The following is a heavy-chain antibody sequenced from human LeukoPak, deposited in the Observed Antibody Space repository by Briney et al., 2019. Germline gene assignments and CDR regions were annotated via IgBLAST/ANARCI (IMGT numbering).Heavy chain of an antibody. CDR3: ARGRKYYYDSSGYSEFDY. J-gene: IGHJ4*02. CDR2: IYYSGST. Sequence: SQTLSLTCTVSGGSISSYYWSWIRQPPGKGLEWIGYIYYSGSTNYNPSLKSRVTISVDTSKNQFSLKLSSVTAADTAVYYCARGRKYYYDSSGYSEFDYWGQGTLVTVSS. V-gene: IGHV4-59*12. CDR1: GGSISSYY. D-gene: IGHD3-22*01.